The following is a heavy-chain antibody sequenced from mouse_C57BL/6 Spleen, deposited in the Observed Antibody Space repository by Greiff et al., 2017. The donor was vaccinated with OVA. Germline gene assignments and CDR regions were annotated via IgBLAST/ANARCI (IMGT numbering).Heavy chain of an antibody. CDR2: IDPSDSYT. CDR1: GYTFTSYW. D-gene: IGHD1-1*01. V-gene: IGHV1-69*01. J-gene: IGHJ4*01. Sequence: VQLQQSGAELVMPGASVKLSCKASGYTFTSYWMHWVKQRPGQGLEWIGEIDPSDSYTNYNQKFKGKSTLTVDKSSSTAYMQLSSLTSEDSAVYYCALSTGGAMDYWGQGTSVTVSS. CDR3: ALSTGGAMDY.